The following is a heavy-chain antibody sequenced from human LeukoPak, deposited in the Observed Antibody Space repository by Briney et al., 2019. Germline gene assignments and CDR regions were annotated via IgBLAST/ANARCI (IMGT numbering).Heavy chain of an antibody. J-gene: IGHJ6*03. V-gene: IGHV1-2*02. CDR1: GYTFTGYY. D-gene: IGHD3-10*01. CDR3: VRGRGYYYYYMDV. CDR2: INPNSGGT. Sequence: ASVKVSFKASGYTFTGYYMHWVRQAPGQGLEWMGWINPNSGGTNYAQKFQGRVTMTRNTSISTAYMELSSLRSEDTAVYYCVRGRGYYYYYMDVWGKGTTVTISS.